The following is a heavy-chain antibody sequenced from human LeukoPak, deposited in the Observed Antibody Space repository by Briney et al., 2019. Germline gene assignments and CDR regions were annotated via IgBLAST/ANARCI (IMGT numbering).Heavy chain of an antibody. CDR2: ISGTGGNT. CDR1: RFTFTSFT. V-gene: IGHV3-23*01. J-gene: IGHJ4*02. Sequence: GGSLRLSCAASRFTFTSFTMSWVRQTPGKGLEWVSSISGTGGNTYYADSVKGRFTISRDNSRNTLYLQMNRLRAEDTAVYYCAKDHGVAVTGMYYWGQGTLVTVSS. CDR3: AKDHGVAVTGMYY. D-gene: IGHD6-19*01.